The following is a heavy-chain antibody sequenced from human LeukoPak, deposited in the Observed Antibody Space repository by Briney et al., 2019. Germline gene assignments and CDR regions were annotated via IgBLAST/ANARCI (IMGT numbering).Heavy chain of an antibody. D-gene: IGHD6-13*01. Sequence: SETLSLTCAVYGGSFSGYYWSWIRQPPGKGLEWIGEINHSGSTNYNPSLKSRVTISVGTSKNQFSLKLSSVTAADTAVYYCARLAASSWYFFDYYGMDVWGQGTTVTVSS. V-gene: IGHV4-34*01. CDR2: INHSGST. CDR1: GGSFSGYY. CDR3: ARLAASSWYFFDYYGMDV. J-gene: IGHJ6*02.